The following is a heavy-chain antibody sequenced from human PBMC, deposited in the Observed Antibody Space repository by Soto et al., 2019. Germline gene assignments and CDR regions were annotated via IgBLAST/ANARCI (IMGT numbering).Heavy chain of an antibody. CDR1: GFTFSSYW. D-gene: IGHD5-18*01. CDR2: INSDGSST. Sequence: GGSLRLSCAATGFTFSSYWMHWVRQAPGKGLVWVSRINSDGSSTSYADSVKGRFTISRDNAKNTLYLQMNSLRAEDTAVYYCARVEGSYGYDYYYGMDVWGQGTTVTVSS. J-gene: IGHJ6*02. CDR3: ARVEGSYGYDYYYGMDV. V-gene: IGHV3-74*01.